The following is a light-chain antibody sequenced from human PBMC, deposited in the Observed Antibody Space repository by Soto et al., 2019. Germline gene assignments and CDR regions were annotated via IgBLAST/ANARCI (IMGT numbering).Light chain of an antibody. CDR2: GAS. Sequence: EIVLTQSPGTLSLSPGERATLSCRASQSVSSSYLAWYQQNPGQAPRLLIYGASRRATGIPDSCSGSGSGPDSTLTISRLEAEDVAVYYWQQYGSSPWTFGPGTKVDIK. V-gene: IGKV3-20*01. CDR1: QSVSSSY. J-gene: IGKJ3*01. CDR3: QQYGSSPWT.